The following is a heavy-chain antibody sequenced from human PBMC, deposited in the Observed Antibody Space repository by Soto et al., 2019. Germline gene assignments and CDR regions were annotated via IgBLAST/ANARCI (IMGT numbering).Heavy chain of an antibody. CDR3: AKDPRQLAPGGIGNWFDP. CDR1: GGSISSGGYY. CDR2: IYYSGST. Sequence: SETLSLTCTVSGGSISSGGYYWSWIRQHPGKGLEWIGYIYYSGSTYYNPSLKSRVTISVDTSKNQFSLKLSSVRAEDTAVYYCAKDPRQLAPGGIGNWFDPWGQGTLVTVSS. V-gene: IGHV4-31*03. D-gene: IGHD6-6*01. J-gene: IGHJ5*02.